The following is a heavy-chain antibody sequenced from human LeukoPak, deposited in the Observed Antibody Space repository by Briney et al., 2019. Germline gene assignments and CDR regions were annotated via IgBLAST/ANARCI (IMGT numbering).Heavy chain of an antibody. Sequence: ETLCLTCTVSGDSISSGSYYWGWIRQPPGKGLEWIGNIYYSGSTYYNPSLKSRVTISVDTSKNQFSLKVRTVTAADTAVYYCARLRWFCSSVNCYVIDYWDQGTLVTVSS. J-gene: IGHJ4*02. CDR1: GDSISSGSYY. CDR2: IYYSGST. CDR3: ARLRWFCSSVNCYVIDY. D-gene: IGHD2-2*01. V-gene: IGHV4-39*01.